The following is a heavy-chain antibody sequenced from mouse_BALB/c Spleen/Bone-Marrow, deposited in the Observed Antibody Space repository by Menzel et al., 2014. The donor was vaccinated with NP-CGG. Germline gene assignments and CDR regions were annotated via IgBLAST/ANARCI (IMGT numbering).Heavy chain of an antibody. CDR3: ARQGAYYGNYKYFDV. J-gene: IGHJ1*01. CDR2: ISSGGGST. V-gene: IGHV5-12-1*01. CDR1: GFAFSSYD. Sequence: EVQVVESGGGLVKPGGSLKLSCAASGFAFSSYDTSWVRQTPEKRLEWVAYISSGGGSTYYPDTVKGRFTISRDNAKNTLYLQMSSLKSEDTAMYYCARQGAYYGNYKYFDVWGAGTTVTVSS. D-gene: IGHD2-10*01.